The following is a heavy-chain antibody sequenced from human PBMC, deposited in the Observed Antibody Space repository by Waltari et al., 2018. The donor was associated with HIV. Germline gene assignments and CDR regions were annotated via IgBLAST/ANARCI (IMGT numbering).Heavy chain of an antibody. Sequence: QVQLVESGGGVVQPGRSLRLSCAASGFPLRPYGMHWVRQAPGKGLEWVTVISYYGDNKYYADSVKGRFTISRYNSKNTLYLQMNSLRPEDTAVYYCARGASGWSPGYWGQGTLVTVSS. D-gene: IGHD6-19*01. V-gene: IGHV3-30*03. J-gene: IGHJ4*02. CDR1: GFPLRPYG. CDR3: ARGASGWSPGY. CDR2: ISYYGDNK.